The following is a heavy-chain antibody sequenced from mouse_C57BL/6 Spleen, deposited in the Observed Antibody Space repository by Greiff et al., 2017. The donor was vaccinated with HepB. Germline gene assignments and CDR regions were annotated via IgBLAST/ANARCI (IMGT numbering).Heavy chain of an antibody. V-gene: IGHV1-19*01. CDR2: INPYNGGT. CDR3: ARRAVVACYAMDY. Sequence: VQLQQSGPVLVKPGASVKMSCKASGYTFTDYYMNWVKQSHGKSLEWIGVINPYNGGTSYNQKFKGKATLTVDKSSSTAYMELNSLTSEDSAVYCCARRAVVACYAMDYWGQGTSVTVSS. CDR1: GYTFTDYY. D-gene: IGHD1-1*01. J-gene: IGHJ4*01.